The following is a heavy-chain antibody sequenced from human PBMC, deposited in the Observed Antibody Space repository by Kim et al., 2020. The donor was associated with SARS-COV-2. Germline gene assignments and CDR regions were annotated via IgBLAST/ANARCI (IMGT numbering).Heavy chain of an antibody. CDR1: GFTVSSNY. J-gene: IGHJ6*02. D-gene: IGHD5-12*01. Sequence: GGSLRLSCAASGFTVSSNYMSWVRQAPGKGLEWVSVIYSGGSTYYADSVKGRFTISRDNSKNTLYLQMNSLRAEDTAVYYCARDASGYDSYYYYGMDVWGQGTTVTVSS. CDR2: IYSGGST. CDR3: ARDASGYDSYYYYGMDV. V-gene: IGHV3-66*01.